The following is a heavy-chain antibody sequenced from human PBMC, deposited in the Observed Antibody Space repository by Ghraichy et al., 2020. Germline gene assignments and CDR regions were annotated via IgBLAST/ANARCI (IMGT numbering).Heavy chain of an antibody. D-gene: IGHD3-10*01. CDR2: IYYSGST. Sequence: SETLSLTCTVSGGSISSYYWSWIRQPPGKGLEWIGYIYYSGSTNYNPSLKSRVTISVDTSKNQFSLKLSSVTAADTAVYYCARANYYGSGSYSVDDPFDIWGQGTMVTVSS. V-gene: IGHV4-59*01. CDR1: GGSISSYY. CDR3: ARANYYGSGSYSVDDPFDI. J-gene: IGHJ3*02.